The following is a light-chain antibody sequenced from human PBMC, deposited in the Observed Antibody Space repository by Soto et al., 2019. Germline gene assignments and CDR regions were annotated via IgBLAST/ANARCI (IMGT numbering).Light chain of an antibody. CDR2: DGS. V-gene: IGLV2-23*01. J-gene: IGLJ1*01. CDR3: CSYAGSSTLV. CDR1: SSDVGSYNL. Sequence: QSALTQPASVSGSPGQSITISCTGTSSDVGSYNLVSWYQQHPDKAPKLMIFDGSLRPSGVSNRFSGSKFGKTASLTISGLQAEDEADYYCCSYAGSSTLVFGTGTKVTVL.